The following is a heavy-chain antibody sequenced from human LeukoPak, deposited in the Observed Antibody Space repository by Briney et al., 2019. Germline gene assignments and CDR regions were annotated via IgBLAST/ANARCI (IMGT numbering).Heavy chain of an antibody. J-gene: IGHJ3*02. CDR1: GFTFSSYE. D-gene: IGHD1-7*01. CDR2: ISSSGSTI. CDR3: AREGTAGAFDI. Sequence: GGSLRLSCAASGFTFSSYEMNWVRQAPGKGLEWVSYISSSGSTIYYADSVKGRFTISRDNAKNSLYLQMNSLRAEDTAVYYCAREGTAGAFDIWGQGTMVTVSS. V-gene: IGHV3-48*03.